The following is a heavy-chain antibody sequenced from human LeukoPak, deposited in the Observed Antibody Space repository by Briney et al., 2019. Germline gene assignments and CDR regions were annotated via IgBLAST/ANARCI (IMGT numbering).Heavy chain of an antibody. J-gene: IGHJ4*02. V-gene: IGHV1-69*01. CDR1: GGTFSSYA. CDR2: IIPIFGTA. CDR3: ARDEVAVAGVLDY. Sequence: SVTVSRTASGGTFSSYAISWVRQAPGQGLEWMGGIIPIFGTANYAQKFQGRVTITADESTSTAYMELSSLRSEDTAVYYCARDEVAVAGVLDYWGQGTLVTVSS. D-gene: IGHD6-19*01.